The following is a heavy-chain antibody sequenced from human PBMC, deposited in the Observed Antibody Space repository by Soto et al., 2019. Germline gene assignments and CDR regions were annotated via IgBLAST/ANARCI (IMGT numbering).Heavy chain of an antibody. CDR1: GFTFSSYS. D-gene: IGHD5-18*01. CDR2: ISSSISTM. V-gene: IGHV3-48*02. CDR3: AREVRDTAVADFDY. Sequence: EVQLVESGGGLVQPGGSLRLSCAASGFTFSSYSMNWVRQAPGKGLEWLSYISSSISTMHYADSVKGRFTISRDNXMNSLYLQINSLRDEDTAVYYCAREVRDTAVADFDYWGQGTLVTVSS. J-gene: IGHJ4*02.